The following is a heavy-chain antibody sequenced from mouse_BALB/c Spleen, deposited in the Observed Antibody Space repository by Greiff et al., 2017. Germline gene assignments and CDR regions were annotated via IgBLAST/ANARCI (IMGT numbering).Heavy chain of an antibody. CDR3: TRYWTMITTGAMDY. CDR1: GFTFSSYG. D-gene: IGHD2-4*01. V-gene: IGHV5-6-3*01. CDR2: INSNGGST. J-gene: IGHJ4*01. Sequence: EVQGVESGGGLVQPGGSLKLSCAASGFTFSSYGMSWVRQTPDKRLELVATINSNGGSTYYPDSVKGRFTISRDNAKNTLYLQMSSLKSEDTAMYYCTRYWTMITTGAMDYWGQGTSVTVSA.